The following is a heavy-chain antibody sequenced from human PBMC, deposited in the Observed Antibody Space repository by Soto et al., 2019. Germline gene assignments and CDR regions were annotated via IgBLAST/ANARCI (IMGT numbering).Heavy chain of an antibody. J-gene: IGHJ3*02. Sequence: QVQLVQSGAEVKKPGSSVKVSCKASGGTFSSYAISWVRQAPGQGLEWMGGIIPNFGTANYAQKFQGRVTITADESTSTAYMELSSLRSEDTAVYYCARATTYYDYVWGSYNAVDIWGQGTMVTVSS. D-gene: IGHD3-16*01. CDR3: ARATTYYDYVWGSYNAVDI. CDR1: GGTFSSYA. V-gene: IGHV1-69*01. CDR2: IIPNFGTA.